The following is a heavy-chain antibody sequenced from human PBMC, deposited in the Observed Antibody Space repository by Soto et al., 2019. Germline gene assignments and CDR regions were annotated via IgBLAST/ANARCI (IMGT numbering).Heavy chain of an antibody. V-gene: IGHV3-23*01. CDR3: AKTYYYDRSGYYYHFDY. CDR2: ISGSVGST. CDR1: GFTFSSYA. D-gene: IGHD3-22*01. Sequence: LRLSCAASGFTFSSYALSWVRQAPGKELEWVSAISGSVGSTYYADSVKGRFTISRDISKNTLYLQMKSLRAEDTAIYYCAKTYYYDRSGYYYHFDYWGQGILVTVSS. J-gene: IGHJ4*02.